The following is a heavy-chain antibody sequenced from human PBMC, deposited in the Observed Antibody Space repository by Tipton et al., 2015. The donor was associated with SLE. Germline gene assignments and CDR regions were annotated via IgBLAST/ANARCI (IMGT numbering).Heavy chain of an antibody. CDR3: AREGEGVVAGTFDY. J-gene: IGHJ4*02. CDR1: GFTLSSYA. V-gene: IGHV3-23*01. CDR2: ITGRGVTT. Sequence: GSLRLSCAASGFTLSSYAMTWVRQAPGKGLEWVSGITGRGVTTYYADSVKGRFTISRDNSKNTLYLQMNSLRAEDTAVYYCAREGEGVVAGTFDYWGQGTLVTVSS. D-gene: IGHD2-15*01.